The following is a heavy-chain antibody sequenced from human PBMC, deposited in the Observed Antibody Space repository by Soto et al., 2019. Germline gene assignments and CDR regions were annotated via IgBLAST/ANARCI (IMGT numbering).Heavy chain of an antibody. D-gene: IGHD5-18*01. Sequence: PGGSLRLSCAASGFTFSNYALSWVRHAPGKGLEWVSTISTTGDTTYYAESVKGRFTISRDTSKNTLFLRMNSLRAEDTAVYYCAKGSAYSHGFYGMDVWGQGTTVTVSS. CDR2: ISTTGDTT. CDR3: AKGSAYSHGFYGMDV. J-gene: IGHJ6*02. CDR1: GFTFSNYA. V-gene: IGHV3-23*01.